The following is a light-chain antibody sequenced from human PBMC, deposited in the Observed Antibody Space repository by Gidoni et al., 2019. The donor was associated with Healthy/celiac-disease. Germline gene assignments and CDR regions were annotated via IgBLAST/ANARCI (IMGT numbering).Light chain of an antibody. Sequence: EMVVTQARGPLSLSPGERATLSCRASQSVSSSSLAGYQQKPGQAPRLLIYGASSRATGIPDRFRASGSGTVFTLSISRLEPEAFAVYYCQQYGSSPRWTFGQGTKVEIK. CDR3: QQYGSSPRWT. J-gene: IGKJ1*01. CDR1: QSVSSSS. V-gene: IGKV3-20*01. CDR2: GAS.